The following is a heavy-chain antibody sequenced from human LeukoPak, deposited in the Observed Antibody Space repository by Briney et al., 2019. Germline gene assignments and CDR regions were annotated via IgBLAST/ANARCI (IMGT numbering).Heavy chain of an antibody. Sequence: ASVTVSCKASGYTFTSYDINWVRQAPGQGLEWMGWMNPNSGNTGYAQKFQGRVTITRNTSISTAYMELSSLRSEDTAVYYCARAENFMVRGVIRYWGQGTLVTVSS. CDR3: ARAENFMVRGVIRY. J-gene: IGHJ4*02. CDR1: GYTFTSYD. D-gene: IGHD3-10*01. CDR2: MNPNSGNT. V-gene: IGHV1-8*03.